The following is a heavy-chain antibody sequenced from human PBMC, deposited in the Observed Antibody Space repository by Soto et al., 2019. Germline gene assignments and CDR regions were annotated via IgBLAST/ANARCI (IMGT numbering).Heavy chain of an antibody. J-gene: IGHJ6*02. CDR3: ARAPQIYDFWSGYFSRPYYYGMDV. Sequence: GASVKVSCKASGGTFSSYAISWVRQAPGQGLEWMGGIIPIFGTANYAQKFQGRVTMTRNTSISTAYMELSSLRSEDTAVYYCARAPQIYDFWSGYFSRPYYYGMDVWGQGTTVTVSS. CDR2: IIPIFGTA. CDR1: GGTFSSYA. D-gene: IGHD3-3*01. V-gene: IGHV1-69*05.